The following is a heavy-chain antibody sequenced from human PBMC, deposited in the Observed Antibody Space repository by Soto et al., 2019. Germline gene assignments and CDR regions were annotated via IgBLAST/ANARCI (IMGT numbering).Heavy chain of an antibody. CDR3: ARNYYDSGRFGLDP. CDR2: INHSGDT. Sequence: QVRLPQWGAGLLKPSETLSLTCAVYGGSFTDYYWSWIRQPPGKGLEWSGEINHSGDTNYNPYLKSRVTISVDTSKNQFSLKLSSVTAADTAVYYCARNYYDSGRFGLDPWGQGTQVTVSS. V-gene: IGHV4-34*01. CDR1: GGSFTDYY. D-gene: IGHD3-22*01. J-gene: IGHJ5*02.